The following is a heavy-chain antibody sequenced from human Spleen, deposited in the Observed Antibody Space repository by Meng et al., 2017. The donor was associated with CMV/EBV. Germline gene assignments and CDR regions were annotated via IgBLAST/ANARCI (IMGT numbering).Heavy chain of an antibody. D-gene: IGHD3-9*01. CDR1: GFSVSSKY. CDR2: INTGGNT. Sequence: GESLKISCAASGFSVSSKYMSWVRQPPGKGLEWVSVINTGGNTDYAASVKGRFTISRDNSKSTVHLQMSSLRAEDTAVYYCARPLHDILTGYYKAVFDQWGQGTRVTVSS. J-gene: IGHJ4*02. V-gene: IGHV3-53*05. CDR3: ARPLHDILTGYYKAVFDQ.